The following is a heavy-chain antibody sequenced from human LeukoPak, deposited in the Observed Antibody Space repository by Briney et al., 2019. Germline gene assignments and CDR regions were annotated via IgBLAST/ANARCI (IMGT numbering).Heavy chain of an antibody. V-gene: IGHV1-18*01. D-gene: IGHD3-16*01. J-gene: IGHJ6*02. CDR3: ARYKQGGGRYYYYYGMDV. CDR1: GYTLTELS. Sequence: ASVKVSCKVSGYTLTELSMHWVRQAPGQGLEWMGWISAYNGNTNYAQKLQGRVTMTTDTSTSTAYMELRSLRSDDTAVYYCARYKQGGGRYYYYYGMDVWGQGTTVTVSS. CDR2: ISAYNGNT.